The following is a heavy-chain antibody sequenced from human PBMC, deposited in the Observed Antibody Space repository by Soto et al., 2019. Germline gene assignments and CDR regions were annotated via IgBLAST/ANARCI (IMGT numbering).Heavy chain of an antibody. CDR3: ARRGMYSSSYPHY. J-gene: IGHJ4*02. CDR2: INHSGST. V-gene: IGHV4-34*01. Sequence: SETLSLTCAVYGGCFSGYYWSWIRQPPGKGLEWIGEINHSGSTNYIPSLKSRVTISVDTSKNQFSLKLSSVTAADTAVYYCARRGMYSSSYPHYWGQGTLVTVSS. CDR1: GGCFSGYY. D-gene: IGHD6-6*01.